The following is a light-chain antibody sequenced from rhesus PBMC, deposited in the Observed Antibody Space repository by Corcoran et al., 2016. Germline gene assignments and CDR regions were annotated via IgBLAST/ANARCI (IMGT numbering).Light chain of an antibody. J-gene: IGKJ3*01. CDR1: QGISNA. V-gene: IGKV1-33*02. Sequence: DIQMSQSPSSLSASVGDKVTINCRASQGISNALAWYQQKPRKAPKFLIYFASSCESGVPSRLSGSRSGTDFTLPISSLQPNDFATYYCHQIYSTPFAFGPGTKLDIK. CDR2: FAS. CDR3: HQIYSTPFA.